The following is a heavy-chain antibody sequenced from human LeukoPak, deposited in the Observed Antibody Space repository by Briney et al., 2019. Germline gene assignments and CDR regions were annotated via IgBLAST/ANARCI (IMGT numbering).Heavy chain of an antibody. V-gene: IGHV4-31*03. CDR2: IYYSGST. Sequence: PSETLSLTCTVSGGSISSGGYYWSWIRQHPGKGLEWIGYIYYSGSTYYNPSLKSRVTISVDTSKNQFSLKLSSVTAADTAVYYCARGPIVVVPAAILSWFDPWGQGTLVTVSS. D-gene: IGHD2-2*02. CDR1: GGSISSGGYY. CDR3: ARGPIVVVPAAILSWFDP. J-gene: IGHJ5*02.